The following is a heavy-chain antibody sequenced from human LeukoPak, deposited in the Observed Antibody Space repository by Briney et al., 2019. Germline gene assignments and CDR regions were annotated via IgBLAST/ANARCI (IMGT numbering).Heavy chain of an antibody. CDR3: AREDIVVVPAAGNDAFDI. V-gene: IGHV4-59*01. Sequence: SETLSLTCTVSGGSISSYYWSWIRQPPGKGLEWIGYIYYSGSTNYNPSLKSRVTISVDTSKNQFSLKLSSVTAADTAVYYCAREDIVVVPAAGNDAFDIWGQGTMVTVSS. CDR2: IYYSGST. D-gene: IGHD2-2*01. J-gene: IGHJ3*02. CDR1: GGSISSYY.